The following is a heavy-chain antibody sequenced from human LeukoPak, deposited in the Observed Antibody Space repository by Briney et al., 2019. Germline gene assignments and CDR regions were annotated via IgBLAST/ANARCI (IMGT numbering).Heavy chain of an antibody. CDR3: ARDPGSPSNNWFDP. Sequence: PSETLSLTCTVSGGSISSYYWSWIRQPPGKGLEWIGYIYYSGSTNYNPSLKSRVTISVDTSKNQFSLKLSSVTAADTAVYYCARDPGSPSNNWFDPWGQGTLVTVSS. D-gene: IGHD1-14*01. CDR1: GGSISSYY. V-gene: IGHV4-59*01. J-gene: IGHJ5*02. CDR2: IYYSGST.